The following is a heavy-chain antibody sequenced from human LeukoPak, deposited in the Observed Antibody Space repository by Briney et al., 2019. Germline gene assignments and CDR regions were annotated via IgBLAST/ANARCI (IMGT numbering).Heavy chain of an antibody. CDR1: GYTFTSYY. Sequence: ASVKVSCKASGYTFTSYYMHWVRQAPGQGLERMGIINPSGGSTSYAQKFQGRVTMTRDMSTSTVYMELSSLRSEDTAVYYCARAGDIVLMVYAMIFDYWGQGTLVTVSS. CDR2: INPSGGST. V-gene: IGHV1-46*01. D-gene: IGHD2-8*01. J-gene: IGHJ4*02. CDR3: ARAGDIVLMVYAMIFDY.